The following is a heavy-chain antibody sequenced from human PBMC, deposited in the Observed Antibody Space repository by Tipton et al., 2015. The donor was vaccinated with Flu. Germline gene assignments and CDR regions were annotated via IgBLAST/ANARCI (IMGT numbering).Heavy chain of an antibody. Sequence: LRLSCNVSGGSISSYFWSWIRQPAGKGLEWIGHIYSTGSTKYNPSLQSRVSMSLDRSKNQLSLYLSSLTAADTAVYYCARGGGFCSSTSCYNFDQWGQGTMVTVSS. CDR3: ARGGGFCSSTSCYNFDQ. CDR2: IYSTGST. J-gene: IGHJ4*02. V-gene: IGHV4-4*07. D-gene: IGHD2-2*02. CDR1: GGSISSYF.